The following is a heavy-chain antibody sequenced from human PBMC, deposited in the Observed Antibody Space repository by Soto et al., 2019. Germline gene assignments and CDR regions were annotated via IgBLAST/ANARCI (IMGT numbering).Heavy chain of an antibody. CDR3: ARDTDYAFDH. Sequence: GXSLRLSCVASGFTLDTYSMNWVRQAPGKGLEWISYIGGGRIAMTYADSVKGRFTISRDIARTSLYLQMNSLRAEDTAMYYCARDTDYAFDHWGQGILVTVSS. CDR2: IGGGRIAM. V-gene: IGHV3-48*01. CDR1: GFTLDTYS. J-gene: IGHJ4*02. D-gene: IGHD4-17*01.